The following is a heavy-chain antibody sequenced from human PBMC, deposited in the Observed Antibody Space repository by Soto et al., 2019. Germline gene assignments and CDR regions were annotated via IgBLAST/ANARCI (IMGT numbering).Heavy chain of an antibody. J-gene: IGHJ5*02. Sequence: QVQLQQWGAGAGVLKPSETLSLTCAVSGGSLSGYYWSWIRQPPGKGLEWIGEINQSGSTNYNSSLESRLIISVDTSKDQFSLRLTSVTAADTAVYYCARVSVILGYDFWSGYKRWFDPWGQGTLVTVSS. CDR3: ARVSVILGYDFWSGYKRWFDP. V-gene: IGHV4-34*02. CDR1: GGSLSGYY. CDR2: INQSGST. D-gene: IGHD3-3*01.